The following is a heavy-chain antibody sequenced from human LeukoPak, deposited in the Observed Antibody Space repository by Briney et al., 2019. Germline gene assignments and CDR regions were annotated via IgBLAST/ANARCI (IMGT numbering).Heavy chain of an antibody. CDR3: AKAPVTTCRGAYCYPFDY. V-gene: IGHV3-23*01. CDR1: GFTFSSYA. CDR2: IIGRGGST. J-gene: IGHJ4*02. D-gene: IGHD2-21*01. Sequence: GGSLRLSCAASGFTFSSYAMSWVRQAPGKGLEWVSAIIGRGGSTYYADSVQGRFTISRDNSKNTLYLQMNSLRAEDTAVYYCAKAPVTTCRGAYCYPFDYWGQGTLVTVSS.